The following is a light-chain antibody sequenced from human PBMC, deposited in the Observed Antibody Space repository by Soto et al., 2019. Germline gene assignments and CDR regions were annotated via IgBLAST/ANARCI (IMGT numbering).Light chain of an antibody. CDR1: QSISSSY. CDR3: HEYCSSSNS. V-gene: IGKV3-20*01. J-gene: IGKJ5*01. Sequence: EIELTHSPSTLSLSPGERAALSCRASQSISSSYLAWYQQKPGQAPRLLVYGVSSRATDVPDRFSGSGSGTDFTLTISSLEPEDFAVYCCHEYCSSSNSVAQGTRLEIK. CDR2: GVS.